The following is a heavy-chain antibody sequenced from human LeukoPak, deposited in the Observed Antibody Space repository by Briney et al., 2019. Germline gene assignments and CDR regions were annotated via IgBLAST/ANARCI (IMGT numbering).Heavy chain of an antibody. Sequence: SETLSLTCTVSGGSISSGGYYWSWIRQHPGKGLEWIGYIYYSGSTYYNPSLKSRVTISVDTSKNQFPLKLSSVTAADTAVYYCARVGYGDYVDYWGQGTLVTVSS. CDR1: GGSISSGGYY. CDR2: IYYSGST. CDR3: ARVGYGDYVDY. J-gene: IGHJ4*02. D-gene: IGHD4-17*01. V-gene: IGHV4-31*03.